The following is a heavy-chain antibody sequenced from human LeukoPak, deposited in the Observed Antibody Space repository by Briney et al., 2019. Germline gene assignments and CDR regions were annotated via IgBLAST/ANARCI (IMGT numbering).Heavy chain of an antibody. Sequence: QPGGSLRLSCAASGFTFSSYGMSWVRQAPGKGLEWVSGISGSGDRTYYADSVKGRFTFSRDNSKNTLYLQMNSLRSQDTAVYYCAKGGAVSSKSITLIRGTRRYYYYMDVWGKGTTVTISS. CDR3: AKGGAVSSKSITLIRGTRRYYYYMDV. CDR2: ISGSGDRT. V-gene: IGHV3-23*01. D-gene: IGHD3-10*01. CDR1: GFTFSSYG. J-gene: IGHJ6*03.